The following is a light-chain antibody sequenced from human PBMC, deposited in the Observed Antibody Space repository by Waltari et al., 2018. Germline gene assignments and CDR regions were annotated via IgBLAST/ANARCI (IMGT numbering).Light chain of an antibody. V-gene: IGLV3-21*03. J-gene: IGLJ2*01. CDR3: QVWDSSSDRVV. CDR1: NIGSKS. CDR2: DDS. Sequence: SYVTTQPPSVSVATGKTARITCGGNNIGSKSVHWYQQKPGQAPVLVVYDDSDRPSGIPERFSGSSSGNTATLTISRVEAGDEADYYCQVWDSSSDRVVFGGGTKLTVL.